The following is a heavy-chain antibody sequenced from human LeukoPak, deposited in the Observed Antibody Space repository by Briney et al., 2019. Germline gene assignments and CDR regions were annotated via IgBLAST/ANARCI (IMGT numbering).Heavy chain of an antibody. V-gene: IGHV4-39*01. CDR1: GGSISSSSYY. CDR2: IYYSGST. CDR3: ASGGVLYHSRL. D-gene: IGHD3-16*01. Sequence: SETLSLTCTVSGGSISSSSYYWGWIRQPPGKGLEWIGSIYYSGSTYYNPSLKSRVTISVDTSKNQFSLKLSSMTAADTAVYYCASGGVLYHSRLWGQGTLVTASS. J-gene: IGHJ4*02.